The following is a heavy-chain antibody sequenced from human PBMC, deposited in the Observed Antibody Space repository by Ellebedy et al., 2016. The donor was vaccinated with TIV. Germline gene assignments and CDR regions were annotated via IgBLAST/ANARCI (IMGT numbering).Heavy chain of an antibody. D-gene: IGHD3-10*01. Sequence: GESLKISCAASGFTFSSYGMHWIRQAPGKGLEWVAVGGRDYYYANSVKGRFSISRDTSQNSLYLQMNRLRSEDTAVYYCARGTTGWFGVDYWGQGTLVTVSS. V-gene: IGHV3-30*13. J-gene: IGHJ4*02. CDR2: GGRDY. CDR3: ARGTTGWFGVDY. CDR1: GFTFSSYG.